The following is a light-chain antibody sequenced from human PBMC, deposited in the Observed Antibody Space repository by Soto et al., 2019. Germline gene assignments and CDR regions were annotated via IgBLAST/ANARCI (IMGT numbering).Light chain of an antibody. CDR2: FAS. V-gene: IGKV3-15*01. J-gene: IGKJ4*01. Sequence: EIVMAQYPATLSVSPGEKATLSCRASQSLNNNLAWYQQKPGQGPRLLIYFASTRATGIPARFSGSGSGTEFSLTISSLQSEDFAIYYCQQYIAWPLTFGGGTKVETK. CDR1: QSLNNN. CDR3: QQYIAWPLT.